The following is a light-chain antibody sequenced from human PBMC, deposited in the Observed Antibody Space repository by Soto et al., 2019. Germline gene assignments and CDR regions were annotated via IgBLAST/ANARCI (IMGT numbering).Light chain of an antibody. CDR3: QQRSNWPPLFT. CDR2: DAS. J-gene: IGKJ3*01. V-gene: IGKV3-11*01. CDR1: QSVSSY. Sequence: EIVLTQSPATLSLSPGERATLSCRASQSVSSYLAWYQQKPGQAPRLLIYDASNRATGIPARFSGSGSGTDFTLTISSLEPEDFAVYYCQQRSNWPPLFTFGHGTKV.